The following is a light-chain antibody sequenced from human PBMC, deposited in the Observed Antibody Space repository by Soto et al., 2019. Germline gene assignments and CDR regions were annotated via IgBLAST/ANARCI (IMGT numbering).Light chain of an antibody. J-gene: IGLJ2*01. CDR3: QTWGTGIRV. CDR2: LNSDGSH. V-gene: IGLV4-69*01. CDR1: SGHSSYA. Sequence: QAVVTQSPSASASLGASVKLTCTLSSGHSSYAIAWHQQQPEKGPRYLMKLNSDGSHSKGDGIPDRFLGSSSGAERYLTMSSLQSEDEADYYCQTWGTGIRVFGGGTKLTVL.